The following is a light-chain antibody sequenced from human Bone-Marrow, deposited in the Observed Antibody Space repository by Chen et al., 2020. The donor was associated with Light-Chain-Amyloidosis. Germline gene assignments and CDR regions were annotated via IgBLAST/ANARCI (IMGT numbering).Light chain of an antibody. CDR1: SSDVGGDNH. CDR2: EVT. CDR3: SSYTITNTLV. Sequence: QPALTQPASVSGSPGQWITISCTGTSSDVGGDNHVSWYQQHPDKAPQLMIYEVTNRPSWVPDRFSGTKSDNTASLTISGRQTEDEADYFCSSYTITNTLVFGSGTRVTVL. J-gene: IGLJ1*01. V-gene: IGLV2-14*01.